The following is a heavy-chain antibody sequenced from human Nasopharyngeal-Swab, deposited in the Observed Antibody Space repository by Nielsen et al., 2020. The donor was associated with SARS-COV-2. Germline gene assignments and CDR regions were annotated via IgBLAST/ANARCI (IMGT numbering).Heavy chain of an antibody. CDR2: ISSSGSTI. D-gene: IGHD3-10*01. CDR3: ARVTYYYGSGGNFDY. V-gene: IGHV3-48*03. J-gene: IGHJ4*02. CDR1: GFTFSSYE. Sequence: GESLKISCAASGFTFSSYEMNWVRQAPGKGLEWVSYISSSGSTIYYADSVKGRFTISRDNAKNSLYLQMNSLRAEDTAVYYCARVTYYYGSGGNFDYWGQGTLVTVSS.